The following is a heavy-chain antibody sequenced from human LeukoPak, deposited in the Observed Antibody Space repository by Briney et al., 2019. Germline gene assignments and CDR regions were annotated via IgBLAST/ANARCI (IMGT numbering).Heavy chain of an antibody. Sequence: GGSLRLSCAASRFTFSSYGMHWVRQAPGKGLEWVAVISYDGSNKYYADSVKGRFTISRDNSKNTLYLQMNSLRAEDTAVYYCAREAQTNGDYYMDVWGKGTTVTVSS. J-gene: IGHJ6*03. CDR3: AREAQTNGDYYMDV. CDR1: RFTFSSYG. V-gene: IGHV3-30*19. D-gene: IGHD2-8*01. CDR2: ISYDGSNK.